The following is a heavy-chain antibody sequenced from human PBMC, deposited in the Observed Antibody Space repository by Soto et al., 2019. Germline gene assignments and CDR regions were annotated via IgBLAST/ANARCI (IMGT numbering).Heavy chain of an antibody. Sequence: GGSLRLSCAASGFTFSSYGMHWVRQAPGKGLEWVAVIWYDGSNKYYADSVKGRFTISRDNSKNTLYLQMNSLRAEDTAVYYCAKSRHYYGSGSYYTNWFDPWGQGTLVTVSS. D-gene: IGHD3-10*01. CDR1: GFTFSSYG. V-gene: IGHV3-33*06. J-gene: IGHJ5*02. CDR2: IWYDGSNK. CDR3: AKSRHYYGSGSYYTNWFDP.